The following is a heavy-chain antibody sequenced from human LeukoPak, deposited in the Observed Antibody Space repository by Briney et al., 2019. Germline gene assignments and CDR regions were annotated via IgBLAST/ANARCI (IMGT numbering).Heavy chain of an antibody. J-gene: IGHJ4*02. CDR2: ISVSGGST. D-gene: IGHD1-7*01. CDR1: GFTFSTYA. Sequence: GGSLRLSCAASGFTFSTYAMNWVRQAPGKGPEWVSAISVSGGSTYYADSVKGRFTISRDNSKNTLYLQMNSLRAEDTAVYYCAKAKYITGTTLGFDYWGQGTLVTVSS. CDR3: AKAKYITGTTLGFDY. V-gene: IGHV3-23*01.